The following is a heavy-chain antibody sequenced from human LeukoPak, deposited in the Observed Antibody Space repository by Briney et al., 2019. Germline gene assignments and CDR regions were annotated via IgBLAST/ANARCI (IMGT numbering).Heavy chain of an antibody. Sequence: SETLSLTCAVYGGSFSGYYWGWIRQPPGKGLEWIGEINHSGSTNYNPSLKSRVTISVDTSKNQFSLKLTSVTAADTAVYYCARGAEINTVIIPGDYWGQGALVTVSS. CDR2: INHSGST. CDR1: GGSFSGYY. J-gene: IGHJ4*02. CDR3: ARGAEINTVIIPGDY. V-gene: IGHV4-34*01. D-gene: IGHD5-18*01.